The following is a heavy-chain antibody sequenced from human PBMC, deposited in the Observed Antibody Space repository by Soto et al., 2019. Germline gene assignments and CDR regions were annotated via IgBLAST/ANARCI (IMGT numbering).Heavy chain of an antibody. CDR2: IYYSGST. J-gene: IGHJ4*02. D-gene: IGHD4-17*01. V-gene: IGHV4-59*01. CDR1: GGSISSYY. Sequence: PSETLSLTCTVSGGSISSYYWSWIRQPPGKGLEWIGYIYYSGSTNYNPSLKSRVTISVDTSKNQFSLKLSSVTAADTAVYYCARRGDTVTDLYYFDYWGQGTLVTVSS. CDR3: ARRGDTVTDLYYFDY.